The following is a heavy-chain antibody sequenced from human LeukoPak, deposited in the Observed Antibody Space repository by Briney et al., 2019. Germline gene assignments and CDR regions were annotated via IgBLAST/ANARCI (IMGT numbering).Heavy chain of an antibody. CDR1: GFTFSDYA. D-gene: IGHD6-6*01. Sequence: GGSLRLSCAASGFTFSDYAMNWVRQAPGKGQKWVSSISTSSSYMYYVDSVKGRFTISRDNAKNSLYLQMNSLRAEDTAVYFCAGGPLNEYSSSSGYYYYGVDVWGQGTTVTVSS. CDR3: AGGPLNEYSSSSGYYYYGVDV. CDR2: ISTSSSYM. J-gene: IGHJ6*02. V-gene: IGHV3-21*01.